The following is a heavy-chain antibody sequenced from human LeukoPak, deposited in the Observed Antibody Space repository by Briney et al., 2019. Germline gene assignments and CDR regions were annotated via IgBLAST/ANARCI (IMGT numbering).Heavy chain of an antibody. D-gene: IGHD6-19*01. CDR1: GYTLTDHD. CDR2: INPGNGNT. Sequence: ASVKVSCKASGYTLTDHDIHWVRQALGQRLEWMGWINPGNGNTKYSQKFQGRVTITRDTSASTAYMELSSLTSEDTAVYYCANWAGTPAGYFSGPLDYWGQGTLVTVSS. CDR3: ANWAGTPAGYFSGPLDY. V-gene: IGHV1-3*01. J-gene: IGHJ4*02.